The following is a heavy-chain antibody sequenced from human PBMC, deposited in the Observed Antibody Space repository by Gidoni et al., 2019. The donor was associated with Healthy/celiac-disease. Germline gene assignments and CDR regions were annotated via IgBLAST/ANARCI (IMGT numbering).Heavy chain of an antibody. CDR2: ISYDGSHK. D-gene: IGHD5-18*01. Sequence: QVQLVESGGGVVQPGRSLRLSCAASGFTFSSYGMHWVRQAPGKGLEWVAVISYDGSHKYYADSVKGRFTISRDNSKNTLFLQMNSLRAEDTAVYYCAKDKYSYGSGLDYWGQGTLVTVSS. J-gene: IGHJ4*02. V-gene: IGHV3-30*18. CDR3: AKDKYSYGSGLDY. CDR1: GFTFSSYG.